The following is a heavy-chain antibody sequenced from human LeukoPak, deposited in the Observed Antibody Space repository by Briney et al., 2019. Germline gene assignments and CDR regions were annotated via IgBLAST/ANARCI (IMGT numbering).Heavy chain of an antibody. CDR3: ARVSTGYFDL. CDR1: GGSIISSTFY. CDR2: INHSGST. D-gene: IGHD1-1*01. V-gene: IGHV4-39*07. Sequence: PSETLSLTCTVSGGSIISSTFYWGWVRQPPGKGLEWIGEINHSGSTNYNPSLKSRVTISVDTSRNQFSLKLSSVTAADTAVYYCARVSTGYFDLWGRGTLVTVSS. J-gene: IGHJ2*01.